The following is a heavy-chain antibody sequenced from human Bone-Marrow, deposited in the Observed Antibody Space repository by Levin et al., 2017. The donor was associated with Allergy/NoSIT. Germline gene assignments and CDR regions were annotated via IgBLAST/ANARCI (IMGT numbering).Heavy chain of an antibody. CDR1: GDSVSSGNYY. CDR2: VYHSGYT. D-gene: IGHD2/OR15-2a*01. Sequence: SETLSLTCTVSGDSVSSGNYYWSWIRQPPGKGLEWIGYVYHSGYTRHSPSLESRVTISVESSKNQFSLTMSSVTAADTAVYYCARATSGFLLSDYWGLGTLVTVSS. CDR3: ARATSGFLLSDY. J-gene: IGHJ4*02. V-gene: IGHV4-61*01.